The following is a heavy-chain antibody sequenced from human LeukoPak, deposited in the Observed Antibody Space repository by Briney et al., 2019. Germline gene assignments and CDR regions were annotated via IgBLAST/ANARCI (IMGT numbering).Heavy chain of an antibody. Sequence: GGSLRLSCAASGFTFSSYAMHWVRQAPGKGLEYVSAISSNGGSTYYANSVKGRFTISRDNSKNTLYLQMGSLRAEDMAVYYCARDQGSGESEDAFDIWGQGTMVTVSS. CDR3: ARDQGSGESEDAFDI. V-gene: IGHV3-64*01. J-gene: IGHJ3*02. CDR1: GFTFSSYA. D-gene: IGHD3-16*01. CDR2: ISSNGGST.